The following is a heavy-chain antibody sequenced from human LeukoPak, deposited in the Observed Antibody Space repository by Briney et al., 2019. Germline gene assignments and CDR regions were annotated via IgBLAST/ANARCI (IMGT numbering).Heavy chain of an antibody. CDR1: GYTFTSYD. CDR2: MNPNSGNT. CDR3: ARPPYYDILTGYYKDY. D-gene: IGHD3-9*01. V-gene: IGHV1-8*01. J-gene: IGHJ4*02. Sequence: ASVKVSCKASGYTFTSYDINWVRQATGQGLEWMGWMNPNSGNTGYAQKFQGRVTMTRNTSISTAYMELSSLRSGDTAVYYCARPPYYDILTGYYKDYWGQGTLVTVSS.